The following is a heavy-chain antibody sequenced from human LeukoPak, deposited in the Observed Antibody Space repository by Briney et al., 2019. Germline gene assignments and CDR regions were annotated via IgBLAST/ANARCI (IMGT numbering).Heavy chain of an antibody. CDR2: IYHSGAA. D-gene: IGHD1-26*01. Sequence: SETLSLTCGVSGDSISSDGHSWSWIRQPPGRGLEWVGYIYHSGAAYHNPSLKSRLALSVDTSNNQFSLRLRSVTAADTAVYYCVRGVGGEYFYFDRWGQGALVTVSA. V-gene: IGHV4-30-4*07. J-gene: IGHJ4*02. CDR3: VRGVGGEYFYFDR. CDR1: GDSISSDGHS.